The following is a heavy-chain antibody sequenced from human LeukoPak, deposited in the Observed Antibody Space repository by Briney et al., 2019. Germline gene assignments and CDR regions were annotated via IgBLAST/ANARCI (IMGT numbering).Heavy chain of an antibody. CDR3: ARDRSETDIVVVPAANWFDP. D-gene: IGHD2-2*01. CDR1: GFAFSSYG. CDR2: IKQDGSEK. Sequence: SGRSLRLSCAASGFAFSSYGMHWVRQAPGKGLEWVANIKQDGSEKYYVDSVKGRFTISRDNAKNSLYLQMNSLRAEDTAVYYCARDRSETDIVVVPAANWFDPWGQGTLVTVSS. V-gene: IGHV3-7*01. J-gene: IGHJ5*02.